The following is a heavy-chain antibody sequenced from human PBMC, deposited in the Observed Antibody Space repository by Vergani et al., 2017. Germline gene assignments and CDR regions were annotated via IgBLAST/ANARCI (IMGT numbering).Heavy chain of an antibody. J-gene: IGHJ3*02. Sequence: QVQLQQWGAGLLKPSETLSLTCAVYGGSFSGYYWSWIRQHPGKGLEWFGEINHSGSTNYNPSLKSRVTISVDTSKNQFSLKLSSVTAADTAVYYCAVNTGSEYSSSLSVIGIWGQGTMVTVSS. CDR1: GGSFSGYY. V-gene: IGHV4-34*01. CDR3: AVNTGSEYSSSLSVIGI. CDR2: INHSGST. D-gene: IGHD6-6*01.